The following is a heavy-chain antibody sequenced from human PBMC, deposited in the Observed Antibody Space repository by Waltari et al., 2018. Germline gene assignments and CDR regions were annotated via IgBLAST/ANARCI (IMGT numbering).Heavy chain of an antibody. D-gene: IGHD6-19*01. J-gene: IGHJ4*02. CDR1: GYSFTSYW. Sequence: EVQLVQSGAEVKKPGASLKISCKGSGYSFTSYWIGWVRLMPGKGLEWMWIIYPGDSDTSYTPSFQGQFTISASKSIRTSYLQWSSLKASDTAMYYCARHVMTRLVQCSTMIDYWGQGTLVTVSS. V-gene: IGHV5-51*01. CDR2: IYPGDSDT. CDR3: ARHVMTRLVQCSTMIDY.